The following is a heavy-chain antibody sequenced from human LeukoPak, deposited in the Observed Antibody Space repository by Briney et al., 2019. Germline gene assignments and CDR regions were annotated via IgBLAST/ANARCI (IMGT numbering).Heavy chain of an antibody. J-gene: IGHJ4*02. CDR2: ISSSGSTI. D-gene: IGHD6-19*01. CDR3: AKDRGSGWYEIDY. CDR1: GFTFSSYE. V-gene: IGHV3-48*03. Sequence: GGSLRLSCAASGFTFSSYEMNWVRQAPGKGLEWVSYISSSGSTIYYADSVKGRFTISRDNAKNTLYLQMNSLRAEDTAVYYCAKDRGSGWYEIDYWGQGTLVTVPS.